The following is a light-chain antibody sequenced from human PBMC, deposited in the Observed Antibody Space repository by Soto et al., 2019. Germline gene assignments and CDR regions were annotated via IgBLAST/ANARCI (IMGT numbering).Light chain of an antibody. CDR1: QSVSSY. J-gene: IGKJ1*01. CDR3: QQRSNWWT. V-gene: IGKV3-11*01. CDR2: DAS. Sequence: PGERATLSCRASQSVSSYLAWYQQKPGQAPRLLIYDASNRATDIPARFSGSGSGTDFTLTISSLEPEDFAVYYCQQRSNWWTFGQGTKVEI.